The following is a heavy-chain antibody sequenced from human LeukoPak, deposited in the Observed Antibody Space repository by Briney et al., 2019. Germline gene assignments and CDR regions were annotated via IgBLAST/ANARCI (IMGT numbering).Heavy chain of an antibody. V-gene: IGHV3-23*01. CDR3: AKGGSSFDY. CDR1: GFTFSSYA. J-gene: IGHJ4*02. CDR2: ISGSGDST. Sequence: PGGSLRLSCAASGFTFSSYAMSWVRQAPGKGLEGVSAISGSGDSTYYADSVKGRFTISRQNSKNTLYLQMNSLRAEDTAVYYCAKGGSSFDYWGQGTLVTVSS. D-gene: IGHD6-6*01.